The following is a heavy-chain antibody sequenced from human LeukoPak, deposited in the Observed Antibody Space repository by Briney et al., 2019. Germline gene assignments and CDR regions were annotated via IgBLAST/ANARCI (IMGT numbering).Heavy chain of an antibody. D-gene: IGHD6-13*01. CDR3: AKDRELGIAAAGTGFDY. CDR2: IWYDGSNK. V-gene: IGHV3-30*02. J-gene: IGHJ4*02. Sequence: PGGSLRLSCAASGFTFSSYGMHWVRQAPGKGLEWVAVIWYDGSNKYYADSVKGRFTISRDNSKNTLYLQMNSLRAEDTAVYYCAKDRELGIAAAGTGFDYWGQGTLVTVSS. CDR1: GFTFSSYG.